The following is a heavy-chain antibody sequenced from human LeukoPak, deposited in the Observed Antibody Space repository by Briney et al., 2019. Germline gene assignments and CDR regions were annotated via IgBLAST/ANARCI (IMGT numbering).Heavy chain of an antibody. D-gene: IGHD4-17*01. CDR3: ARGRSGTTVTTSWDFDL. CDR1: GGSISSGGYY. J-gene: IGHJ2*01. CDR2: IYHSGST. V-gene: IGHV4-31*03. Sequence: SETLSLTCTVSGGSISSGGYYWSWIRQHPGKGLEWIGYIYHSGSTYYNPSLKSRVTTSVDTSKNQFSLKLGSVTAADTAVYYCARGRSGTTVTTSWDFDLWGRGTLVTVSS.